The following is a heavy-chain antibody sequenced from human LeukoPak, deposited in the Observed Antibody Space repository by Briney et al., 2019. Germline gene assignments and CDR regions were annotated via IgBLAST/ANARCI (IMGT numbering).Heavy chain of an antibody. D-gene: IGHD3-10*01. V-gene: IGHV4-38-2*02. CDR3: ARLRYYGSGSYPMTGNWFDP. Sequence: SETPSLTCTVSGYSISSGYYWGWIRQPPGKGLEWIGSIYHSGSTYYNPSLKSRVTISVDTSKNQFSLKLSSVTAADTAVYYCARLRYYGSGSYPMTGNWFDPWGQGILVTVSS. CDR1: GYSISSGYY. CDR2: IYHSGST. J-gene: IGHJ5*02.